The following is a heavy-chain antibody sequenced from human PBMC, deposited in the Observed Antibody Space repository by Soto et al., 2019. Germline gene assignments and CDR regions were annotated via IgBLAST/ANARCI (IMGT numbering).Heavy chain of an antibody. CDR3: AKQQMGVIRALDY. D-gene: IGHD1-26*01. J-gene: IGHJ4*02. CDR1: GFTFNNYA. Sequence: GGSLRLSCAASGFTFNNYAMSWIRQAPGKGLEWVSTIRETGNTYYADSVRGRFATSRDNSENTLYLQMSSLRAEDTAVYYCAKQQMGVIRALDYWGQGTLVTVSS. CDR2: IRETGNT. V-gene: IGHV3-23*01.